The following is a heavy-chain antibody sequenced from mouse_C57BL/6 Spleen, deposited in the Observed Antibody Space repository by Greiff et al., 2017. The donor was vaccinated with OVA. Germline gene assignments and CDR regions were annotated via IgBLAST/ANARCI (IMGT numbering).Heavy chain of an antibody. Sequence: QVQLQQPGAELVKPGASVKMSCKASGYTFTSYWITWVKQRPGQGLEWIGDIYPGSGSTNYNEKFKSKATLTVDTSSSTAYMQLSSLTSEDSAVDDCARRESLRQPDPWFAYWGQGTLVTVSA. V-gene: IGHV1-55*01. D-gene: IGHD3-2*01. CDR1: GYTFTSYW. J-gene: IGHJ3*01. CDR3: ARRESLRQPDPWFAY. CDR2: IYPGSGST.